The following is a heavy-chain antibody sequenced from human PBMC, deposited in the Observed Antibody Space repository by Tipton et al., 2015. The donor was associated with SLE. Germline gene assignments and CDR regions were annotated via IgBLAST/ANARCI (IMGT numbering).Heavy chain of an antibody. CDR2: INKNGGT. D-gene: IGHD3-22*01. V-gene: IGHV4-34*01. CDR3: ARGGIYHDYSGNFDF. CDR1: NESFRDYY. Sequence: TLSLTCTVYNESFRDYYWSWIRQPPGKGLEWIGEINKNGGTNFAPSLKSRVSMSIDPSKSQFSLRLSSVTAADTAIYYCARGGIYHDYSGNFDFWGQGTLVTASS. J-gene: IGHJ4*02.